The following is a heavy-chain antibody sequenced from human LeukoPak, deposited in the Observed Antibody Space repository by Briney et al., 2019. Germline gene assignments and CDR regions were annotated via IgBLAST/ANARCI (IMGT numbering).Heavy chain of an antibody. Sequence: SETLSLTCTVSGGSISSSSYYWGWFRQPPGKGLEWIGSISHSGSTYYTPSLKSRVTISVDTSKNQFSLKLSSVAAADTAVYYCAGVARHDFWSGYYNMRTYYFDYWGQGTLVTVSS. CDR1: GGSISSSSYY. CDR3: AGVARHDFWSGYYNMRTYYFDY. V-gene: IGHV4-39*07. D-gene: IGHD3-3*01. J-gene: IGHJ4*02. CDR2: ISHSGST.